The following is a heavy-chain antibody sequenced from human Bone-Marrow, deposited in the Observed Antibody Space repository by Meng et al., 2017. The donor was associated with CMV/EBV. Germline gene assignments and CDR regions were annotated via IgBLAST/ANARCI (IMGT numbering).Heavy chain of an antibody. CDR2: IYSGGST. CDR3: ARETVVPAAIEGVYYYYYGMDV. D-gene: IGHD2-2*02. CDR1: GFTVSSNY. V-gene: IGHV3-53*01. J-gene: IGHJ6*02. Sequence: ETLSLTCAASGFTVSSNYMSWVRQAPGKGLEWVSVIYSGGSTYYADSVKGRFTISRDNSKNTLYLQMNSLRAEDTAVYYCARETVVPAAIEGVYYYYYGMDVWGQGTTVTVSS.